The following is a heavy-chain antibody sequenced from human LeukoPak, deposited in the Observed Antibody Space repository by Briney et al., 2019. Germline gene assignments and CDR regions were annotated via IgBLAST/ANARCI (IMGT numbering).Heavy chain of an antibody. Sequence: PSETLSLACAVYGGSFSGYYWSWIRQPPGKGLEWIGEINHSGSTNYNPSLKSRVTISVKTSKNQFSLKLSSVTAADTAVYYCARVTGYMIEDYFDYWGQGTLVTVSS. D-gene: IGHD3-22*01. J-gene: IGHJ4*02. CDR2: INHSGST. V-gene: IGHV4-34*01. CDR3: ARVTGYMIEDYFDY. CDR1: GGSFSGYY.